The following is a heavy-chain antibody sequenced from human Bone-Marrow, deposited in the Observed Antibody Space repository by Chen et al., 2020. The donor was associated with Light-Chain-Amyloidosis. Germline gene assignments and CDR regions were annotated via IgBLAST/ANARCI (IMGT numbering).Heavy chain of an antibody. CDR1: GFTFSSYA. V-gene: IGHV3-23*01. J-gene: IGHJ6*02. CDR3: AEVKLSSGYMYYYYGMDV. D-gene: IGHD3-22*01. CDR2: ISGSGDST. Sequence: EVHLLESGGGLVQPGGSLRLSCAASGFTFSSYAMSWVRQAPGKGLEWVSAISGSGDSTYYADSGKGRFTNSRENSKNPLYLQMNSLGAEDTAVYYCAEVKLSSGYMYYYYGMDVWGQGTTVTVSS.